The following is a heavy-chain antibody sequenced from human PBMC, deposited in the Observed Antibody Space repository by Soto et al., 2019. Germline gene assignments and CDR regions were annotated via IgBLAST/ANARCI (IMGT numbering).Heavy chain of an antibody. CDR1: GGSVNSGDFY. J-gene: IGHJ6*02. V-gene: IGHV4-61*08. CDR2: SFYNGKP. CDR3: ARATYCVGGACYAGRKGLDV. D-gene: IGHD2-21*01. Sequence: QVQLQESGPGLVEPLETLSLTCSVSGGSVNSGDFYWNWMRQAPGKGLEWIGYSFYNGKPNDKSSLRGRVTLTVDTSKNQFSLKLNSVTAADTAVYYCARATYCVGGACYAGRKGLDVWGQGTTVTVSS.